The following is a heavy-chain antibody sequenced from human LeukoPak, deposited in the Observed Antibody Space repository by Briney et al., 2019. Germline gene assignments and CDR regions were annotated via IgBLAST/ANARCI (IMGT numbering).Heavy chain of an antibody. V-gene: IGHV1-8*01. J-gene: IGHJ6*02. CDR1: GYTFTSYD. CDR3: ARVGRFLEWLPYYYYYYGMDV. CDR2: MNPNSGNT. Sequence: ASVKVSCKASGYTFTSYDINWVRQATGQGLEWMGWMNPNSGNTGYAQKFQGRVTMTRNTSISTAYMELSSLRSEDTAVYCCARVGRFLEWLPYYYYYYGMDVWGQGTTVTVSS. D-gene: IGHD3-3*01.